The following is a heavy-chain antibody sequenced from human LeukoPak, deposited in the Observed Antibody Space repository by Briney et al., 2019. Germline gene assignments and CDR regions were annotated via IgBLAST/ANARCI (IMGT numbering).Heavy chain of an antibody. V-gene: IGHV4-39*07. CDR1: SGSISTSNYY. CDR3: AREGSGSRDY. D-gene: IGHD1-26*01. CDR2: IYRSGST. Sequence: SETLSLTCTVSSGSISTSNYYWGWIRQPPGKGLEWIGSIYRSGSTYYNPSLKSRVTISVDTSKNQFSLKLSSVAAADTAVYYCAREGSGSRDYWGQGTLVTVSS. J-gene: IGHJ4*02.